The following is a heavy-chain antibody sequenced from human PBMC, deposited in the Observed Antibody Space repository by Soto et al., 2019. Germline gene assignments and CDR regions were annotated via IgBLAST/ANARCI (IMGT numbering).Heavy chain of an antibody. CDR1: GYSFTSYW. CDR3: ARLGYCTSTRCYQGAFDI. J-gene: IGHJ3*02. Sequence: GHALKISCKRCGYSFTSYWLVSVRQMPGKGLEWIGIVYPGDSDTRYGSSFQGEVTISVDKSISTAYLQWRSLKASDTAMYYCARLGYCTSTRCYQGAFDIWGQGTMVTVSS. V-gene: IGHV5-51*01. CDR2: VYPGDSDT. D-gene: IGHD2-2*01.